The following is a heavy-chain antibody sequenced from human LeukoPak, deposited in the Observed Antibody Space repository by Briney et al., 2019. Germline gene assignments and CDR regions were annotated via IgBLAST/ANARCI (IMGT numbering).Heavy chain of an antibody. Sequence: ASVKVSCKASGYTFTSYDINWVRQATGQGLEWMGWMNPNSGNTGYAQKFQGRVTITRNTSISTAYMELSSLRSEDTAVYYCARVWYSSGYYYPGGNYYNYYMDVWGKGTTVTVSS. J-gene: IGHJ6*03. V-gene: IGHV1-8*03. CDR3: ARVWYSSGYYYPGGNYYNYYMDV. D-gene: IGHD3-22*01. CDR2: MNPNSGNT. CDR1: GYTFTSYD.